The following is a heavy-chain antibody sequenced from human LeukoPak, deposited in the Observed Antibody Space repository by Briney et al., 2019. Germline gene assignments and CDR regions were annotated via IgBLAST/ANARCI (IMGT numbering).Heavy chain of an antibody. J-gene: IGHJ4*02. V-gene: IGHV3-74*01. CDR2: INSDGPST. Sequence: GRSLRLSGAASGFSLSSEWMHTVRQVPGRGLVWVSGINSDGPSTAYADYVKGRFTISRANAKNTPCWQRNRLRVEATAVSYLARLTTTVTTPFDYWGQGTLGTVSS. CDR1: GFSLSSEW. D-gene: IGHD4-17*01. CDR3: ARLTTTVTTPFDY.